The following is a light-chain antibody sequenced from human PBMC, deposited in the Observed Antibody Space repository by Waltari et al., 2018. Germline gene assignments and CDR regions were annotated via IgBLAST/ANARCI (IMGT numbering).Light chain of an antibody. V-gene: IGKV3-15*01. CDR3: QQYNDWPPLT. J-gene: IGKJ4*01. CDR2: AAS. Sequence: EIVMTQSPATLSVSQGERATLSCRASQSVNSDLAWYQQKPGQAPRLLIYAASIRVTGIPARFSGSGSATEFTLTIIGLQSEDFAVYYCQQYNDWPPLTFGGGTKVEIK. CDR1: QSVNSD.